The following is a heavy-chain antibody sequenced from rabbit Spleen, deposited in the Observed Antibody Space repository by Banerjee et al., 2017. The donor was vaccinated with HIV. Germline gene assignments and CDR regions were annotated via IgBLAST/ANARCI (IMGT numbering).Heavy chain of an antibody. D-gene: IGHD8-1*01. CDR1: GFSFSNNYW. CDR2: IDTGSSGFT. V-gene: IGHV1S45*01. Sequence: QEQLEESGGGLVKPEGSLTLTCTASGFSFSNNYWICWVRQAPGKGLEWIACIDTGSSGFTYFATWAKGRFTCSKTSSTTVTLQMTRLTAADTATYFCARDAGTSFSTYGMDLWGQGTLVTV. CDR3: ARDAGTSFSTYGMDL. J-gene: IGHJ6*01.